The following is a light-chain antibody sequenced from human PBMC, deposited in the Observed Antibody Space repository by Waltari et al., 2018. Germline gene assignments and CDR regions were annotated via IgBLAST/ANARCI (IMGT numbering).Light chain of an antibody. CDR3: MQALQTPYA. CDR2: LGS. V-gene: IGKV2-28*01. Sequence: DIVMTQSPLSLSVTPGEPASISCRSSQSLLHSNGYNYLDRYLQKPGQSPQLLIYLGSNRASGVPDRVSGSGSGTDFTLEISRVEAEDVGLYYCMQALQTPYAFGQGTKLEIK. CDR1: QSLLHSNGYNY. J-gene: IGKJ2*01.